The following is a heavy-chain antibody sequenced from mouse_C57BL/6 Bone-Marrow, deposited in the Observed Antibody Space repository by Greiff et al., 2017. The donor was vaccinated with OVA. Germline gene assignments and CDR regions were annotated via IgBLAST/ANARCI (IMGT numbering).Heavy chain of an antibody. D-gene: IGHD1-1*01. CDR2: IYPRSGNT. J-gene: IGHJ4*01. Sequence: VQLQQSGAELARPGASVKLSCKASGYTFTSYGISWVKQRTVQGLEWIGEIYPRSGNTYYNEKFKGKATLTADKSSSTAYMELRSLTSEDSAVYFCASDYPYYYGSSYYYAMDYWGQGTSVTVSS. CDR3: ASDYPYYYGSSYYYAMDY. V-gene: IGHV1-81*01. CDR1: GYTFTSYG.